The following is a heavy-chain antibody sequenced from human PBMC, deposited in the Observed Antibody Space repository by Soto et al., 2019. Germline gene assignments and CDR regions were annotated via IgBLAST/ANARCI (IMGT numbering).Heavy chain of an antibody. Sequence: QVQLVQSGAEVKKPGSSVKVSCKASGGTFSSYTISWVRQAPGQGFEWMGRIIPILGLATYAQKIQARVTITADKSTRTAYMELGSLRSEDTAVYYCAHYGSGSSDYWGQGTLVTVSS. D-gene: IGHD3-10*01. V-gene: IGHV1-69*02. J-gene: IGHJ4*02. CDR2: IIPILGLA. CDR3: AHYGSGSSDY. CDR1: GGTFSSYT.